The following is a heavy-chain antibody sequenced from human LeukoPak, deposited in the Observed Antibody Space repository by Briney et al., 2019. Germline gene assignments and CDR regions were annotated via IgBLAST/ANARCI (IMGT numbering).Heavy chain of an antibody. CDR1: GYTFTGYY. CDR3: ARSTTTGVWVVYHDAFDI. Sequence: GASVKVSCKASGYTFTGYYMHWVRQAPGQGLEWMGWINPNSGGTNYAQKFQGRVTMTRDTSISTAYMELSRLRSDDTAVYYCARSTTTGVWVVYHDAFDIWGQGTMVTVSS. D-gene: IGHD4-11*01. J-gene: IGHJ3*02. CDR2: INPNSGGT. V-gene: IGHV1-2*02.